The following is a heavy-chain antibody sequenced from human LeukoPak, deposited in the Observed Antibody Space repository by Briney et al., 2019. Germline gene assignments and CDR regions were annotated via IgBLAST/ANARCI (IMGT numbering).Heavy chain of an antibody. CDR3: AKTGYCSGGSCPFDY. V-gene: IGHV3-23*01. J-gene: IGHJ4*02. CDR2: ISGSSGNT. Sequence: GGSLRLSCAASGFTFSSYAMSWVRQAPGKGLEWVSAISGSSGNTYYADSVKGRFTISRDNSKNALYLQMNSLRAEDTAVYYCAKTGYCSGGSCPFDYWGQGTLVTVSS. D-gene: IGHD2-15*01. CDR1: GFTFSSYA.